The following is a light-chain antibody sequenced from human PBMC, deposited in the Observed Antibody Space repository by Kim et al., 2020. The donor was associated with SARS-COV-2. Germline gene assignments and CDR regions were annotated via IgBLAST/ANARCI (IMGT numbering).Light chain of an antibody. V-gene: IGLV3-19*01. CDR2: GKN. CDR1: SLRSYY. J-gene: IGLJ2*01. Sequence: SSELTQDPAVSVALGQTVRITCQGDSLRSYYATWYQQKPGQAPILVIYGKNNRPSGIPDRFSGSSSGNTASLTITVTQAGDEADYYCNSRDSNDNVVFG. CDR3: NSRDSNDNVV.